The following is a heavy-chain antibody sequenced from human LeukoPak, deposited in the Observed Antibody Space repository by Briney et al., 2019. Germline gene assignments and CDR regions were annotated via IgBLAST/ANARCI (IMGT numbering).Heavy chain of an antibody. D-gene: IGHD6-6*01. V-gene: IGHV1-2*02. Sequence: ASVKVSCKASGYTFTGYYIHWVRQAPGQGLEWMGWINPNSGVTHYPQKFQGRVTMTRDTSISTVYMEMSRLRSDDTAVYYCARESVPAAAARRGLNYWGQGTLVAVSS. CDR1: GYTFTGYY. J-gene: IGHJ4*02. CDR3: ARESVPAAAARRGLNY. CDR2: INPNSGVT.